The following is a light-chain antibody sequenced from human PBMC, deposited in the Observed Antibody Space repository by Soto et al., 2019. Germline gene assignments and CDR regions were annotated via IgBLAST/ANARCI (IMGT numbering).Light chain of an antibody. V-gene: IGLV7-43*01. CDR2: STT. Sequence: QAVVTQEPSLTVSPGGTVTLTCASSTGAVTSSFYPNWFQQKPGQAPRPLIFSTTNRHSWTPARFSGSLLGGKAVLTLSGVQPEDEAEYYCLLYYGAAQLVFGGGAKLTVL. CDR1: TGAVTSSFY. CDR3: LLYYGAAQLV. J-gene: IGLJ2*01.